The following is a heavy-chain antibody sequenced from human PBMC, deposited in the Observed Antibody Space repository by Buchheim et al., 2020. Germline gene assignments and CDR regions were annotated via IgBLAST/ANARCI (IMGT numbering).Heavy chain of an antibody. V-gene: IGHV3-21*02. CDR1: GFTFSTYR. Sequence: EVQLVESGGGLVKPGGSLRLSCAASGFTFSTYRMNWVRQAPGKGLELVSSISSGSSYIDYADSVKGRFTISRDNAKTSLYLQMNSLTADDTAVYYCARDYYDSSGPRGPDYWGQGTL. CDR2: ISSGSSYI. CDR3: ARDYYDSSGPRGPDY. J-gene: IGHJ4*02. D-gene: IGHD3-22*01.